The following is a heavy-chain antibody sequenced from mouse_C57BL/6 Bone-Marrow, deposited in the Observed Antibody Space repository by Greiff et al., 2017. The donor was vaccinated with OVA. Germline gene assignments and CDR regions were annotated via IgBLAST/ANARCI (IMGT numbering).Heavy chain of an antibody. J-gene: IGHJ4*01. CDR1: GYAFSSSW. CDR2: IYPGDGDT. CDR3: ARRDSSGYDYAMDY. V-gene: IGHV1-82*01. D-gene: IGHD3-2*02. Sequence: QVQLQQSGPELVKPGASVKISCKASGYAFSSSWMNWVKQRPGKGLEWIGRIYPGDGDTNYNGKFNGKATLTADKSSSTAYMQLSSLTSEDSAVYFCARRDSSGYDYAMDYCGQGTSVTVSS.